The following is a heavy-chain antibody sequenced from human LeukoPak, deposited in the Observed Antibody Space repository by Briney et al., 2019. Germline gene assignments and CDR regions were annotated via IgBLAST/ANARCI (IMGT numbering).Heavy chain of an antibody. CDR2: IIPIFGTA. J-gene: IGHJ5*02. Sequence: ASVKVSCKASGGTFSSYAISWVRQAPGQGLEWMGGIIPIFGTANYAQKFQGRVTITADESTSTAYMELSSLRSEDTAVYYCARGKILIAAAGDNWCDPWGREPWSPSPQ. CDR3: ARGKILIAAAGDNWCDP. CDR1: GGTFSSYA. V-gene: IGHV1-69*13. D-gene: IGHD6-13*01.